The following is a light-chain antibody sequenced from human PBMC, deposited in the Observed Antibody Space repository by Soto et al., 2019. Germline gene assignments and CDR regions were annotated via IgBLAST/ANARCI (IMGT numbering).Light chain of an antibody. Sequence: EIVMTQSPDTLSVSPGERATLSCRASQSVSTNLAWYQQKPGQAPRLLFYGASTRATGIAARFSGSGSGTEFTLTIRSLQSEDFAVYYCQQYNNWPPWTFGQGTKVEIK. CDR3: QQYNNWPPWT. V-gene: IGKV3-15*01. CDR1: QSVSTN. CDR2: GAS. J-gene: IGKJ1*01.